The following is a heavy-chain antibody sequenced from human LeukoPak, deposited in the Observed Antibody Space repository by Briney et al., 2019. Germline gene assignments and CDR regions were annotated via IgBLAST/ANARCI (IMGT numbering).Heavy chain of an antibody. Sequence: SSETLSLTCTVSGGSISSSIYYWGWIRQPPGKGLERIGSIYYSGSTYYNPSLKSRVTISVDTSKNQFSLKLSSVTAADTAVYYCARGPDRSSWYAPSWFDPWGQGTLVTVSS. CDR3: ARGPDRSSWYAPSWFDP. V-gene: IGHV4-39*01. D-gene: IGHD6-13*01. CDR2: IYYSGST. CDR1: GGSISSSIYY. J-gene: IGHJ5*02.